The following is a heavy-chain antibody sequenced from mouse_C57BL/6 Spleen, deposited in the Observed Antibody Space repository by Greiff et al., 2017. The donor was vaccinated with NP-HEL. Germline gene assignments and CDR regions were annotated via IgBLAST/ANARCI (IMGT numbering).Heavy chain of an antibody. V-gene: IGHV1-69*01. Sequence: VQLQQPGAELVMPGASVKLSCKASGYTFTSYWMHWVKQRPGQGLEWIGEIDPSDSYTNYNQKFKGKSTLTVDKSSSTAYMQLSSLTSEDSAVYYCARWGSGYRCDYWGQGTTLTVSS. CDR2: IDPSDSYT. CDR3: ARWGSGYRCDY. D-gene: IGHD3-2*02. CDR1: GYTFTSYW. J-gene: IGHJ2*01.